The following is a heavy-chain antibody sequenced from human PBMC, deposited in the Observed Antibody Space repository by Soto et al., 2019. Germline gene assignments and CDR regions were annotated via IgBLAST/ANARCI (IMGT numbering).Heavy chain of an antibody. D-gene: IGHD2-21*02. Sequence: SETLSLTFTVSGGSISDISYCWGWIRQPPGKGLQWIGCMFYSGATYYNPSLKNRVTLSVDTSKNEFSLKLVSVTAPDTAVYSCARHKSGRDWLHXWGQVTLVTVSX. CDR2: MFYSGAT. J-gene: IGHJ5*02. CDR3: ARHKSGRDWLHX. V-gene: IGHV4-39*01. CDR1: GGSISDISYC.